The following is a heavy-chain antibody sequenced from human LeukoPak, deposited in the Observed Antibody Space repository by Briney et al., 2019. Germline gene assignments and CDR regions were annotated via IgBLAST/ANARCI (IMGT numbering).Heavy chain of an antibody. Sequence: PGGSLRLSCAASGFTFSDYYMSWIRQAPGKGLERVSYINSSGSTIYYADSVKGRFTISRDNAKNSLYLQMNSLRAEDTAVYYCAREGSRVVVAAPGMDVWGQGTTVTVSS. V-gene: IGHV3-11*01. CDR1: GFTFSDYY. CDR2: INSSGSTI. D-gene: IGHD2-2*01. CDR3: AREGSRVVVAAPGMDV. J-gene: IGHJ6*02.